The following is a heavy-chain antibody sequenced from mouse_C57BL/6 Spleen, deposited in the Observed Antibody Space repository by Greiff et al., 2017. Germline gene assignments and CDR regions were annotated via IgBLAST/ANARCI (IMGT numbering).Heavy chain of an antibody. CDR2: ISSGSSTI. D-gene: IGHD1-1*01. CDR1: GFTFSDYG. J-gene: IGHJ4*01. Sequence: EVQGVESGGGLVKPGGSLKLSCAASGFTFSDYGMHWVRQAPEKGLEWVAYISSGSSTIYDADTVKGRFTISRDNAKNTLFLQMTSLRSEDTAMYYCARGDHTGGNTMDYWAQGTTVTVSS. V-gene: IGHV5-17*01. CDR3: ARGDHTGGNTMDY.